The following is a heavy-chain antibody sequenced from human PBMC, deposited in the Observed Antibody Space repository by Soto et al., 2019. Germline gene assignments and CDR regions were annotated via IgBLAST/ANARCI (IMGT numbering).Heavy chain of an antibody. Sequence: PSETLSLTCAVSGGSSSSSNWWSWVRQPPGKGLEWIGEIYHSGCTYYNPSLNSRVTVSVDTSKNQFSLKVTSVTAADTAVYYCARLYGYCIRNSCHGHYAMDVWGQGTTVTVSS. CDR2: IYHSGCT. J-gene: IGHJ6*02. CDR1: GGSSSSSNW. V-gene: IGHV4-4*02. CDR3: ARLYGYCIRNSCHGHYAMDV. D-gene: IGHD2-2*01.